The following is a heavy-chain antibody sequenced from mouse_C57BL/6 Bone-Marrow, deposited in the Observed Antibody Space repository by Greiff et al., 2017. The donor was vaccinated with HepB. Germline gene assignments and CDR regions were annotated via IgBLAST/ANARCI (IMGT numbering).Heavy chain of an antibody. CDR3: ARSTGSSWAFAY. CDR2: IHPNSGST. J-gene: IGHJ3*01. V-gene: IGHV1-64*01. Sequence: QVQLQQPGAELVKPGASVKLSCKASGYTFTSYWMHWVKQRPGQGLEWIGMIHPNSGSTNYNEKFKSKATLTVDKSSSTAYMQLSSLTSEDSAVYYCARSTGSSWAFAYWGQGTLVTVSA. D-gene: IGHD1-1*01. CDR1: GYTFTSYW.